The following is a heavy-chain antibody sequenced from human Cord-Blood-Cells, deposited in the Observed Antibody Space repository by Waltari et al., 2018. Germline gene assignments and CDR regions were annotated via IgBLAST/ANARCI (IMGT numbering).Heavy chain of an antibody. CDR2: IYPGDSDT. V-gene: IGHV5-51*01. Sequence: EVQLVQSGAEVKKPGESLKISCKGSGYSFTSYWIGWVRQMPGKGLEWMGIIYPGDSDTRYSPSFQGQVTISADKSISTAYLQWSSLKASDTAMYYCARVRCTNGVCYYMDVWGKGTTVTVSS. CDR3: ARVRCTNGVCYYMDV. J-gene: IGHJ6*03. CDR1: GYSFTSYW. D-gene: IGHD2-8*01.